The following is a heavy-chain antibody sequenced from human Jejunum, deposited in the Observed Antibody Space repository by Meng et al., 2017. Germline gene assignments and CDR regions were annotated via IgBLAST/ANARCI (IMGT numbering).Heavy chain of an antibody. CDR3: ATTTAPRKGYSYGYD. D-gene: IGHD5-18*01. CDR2: IITSFSAA. J-gene: IGHJ4*02. V-gene: IGHV1-69*13. CDR1: GGTFSNYA. Sequence: SVQVSCKASGGTFSNYAISWVRQAPGQGREWVGGIITSFSAAIYAQRFQGRVTITVDESTNTAYMEVDSLRFDDTAFYYCATTTAPRKGYSYGYDWGQGTLVTVSS.